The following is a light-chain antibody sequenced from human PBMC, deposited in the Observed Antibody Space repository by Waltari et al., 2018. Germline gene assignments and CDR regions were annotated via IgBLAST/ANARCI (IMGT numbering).Light chain of an antibody. V-gene: IGLV1-44*01. J-gene: IGLJ3*02. CDR1: SSNIEGNP. CDR3: AAWDDSLNGWV. CDR2: INN. Sequence: QSVLTQPPSASGAPGQRVTISCSGSSSNIEGNPLNWYKHPTGTAPKLIIYINNQRTCVGTDRLSGSKSGTSASLAISGLQSEDEADYYCAAWDDSLNGWVFGGGTKVSVL.